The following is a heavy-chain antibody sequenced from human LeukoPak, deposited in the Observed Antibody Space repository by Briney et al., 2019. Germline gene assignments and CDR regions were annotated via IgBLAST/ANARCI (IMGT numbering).Heavy chain of an antibody. J-gene: IGHJ4*02. CDR3: AKDSSPYYDFWSGYSSY. CDR2: IDSDGSST. V-gene: IGHV3-74*01. CDR1: GFTFSNYW. D-gene: IGHD3-3*01. Sequence: GGSLRLSCAASGFTFSNYWMHWVRHAPGKGLVWVSRIDSDGSSTSYADSVKGRFTISRDNSKNTLYLQMNSLRAEDTAVYYCAKDSSPYYDFWSGYSSYWGQGTLVTVSS.